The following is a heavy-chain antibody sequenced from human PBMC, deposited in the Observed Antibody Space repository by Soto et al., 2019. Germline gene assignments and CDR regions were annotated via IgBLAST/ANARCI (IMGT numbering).Heavy chain of an antibody. Sequence: PGGSLRLCCAASGFTFDDYAMHWVRQAPGKGLEWVSGISWNSGSIGYADSVKGRFTISRDNAKNSLYLQMNSLRAEDTALYYCAKDMNPTRYYFDYWGQGTLVTVSS. V-gene: IGHV3-9*01. CDR3: AKDMNPTRYYFDY. CDR2: ISWNSGSI. CDR1: GFTFDDYA. D-gene: IGHD2-2*01. J-gene: IGHJ4*02.